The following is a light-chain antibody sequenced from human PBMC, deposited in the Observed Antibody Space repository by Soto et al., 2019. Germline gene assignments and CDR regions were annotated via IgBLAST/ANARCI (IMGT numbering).Light chain of an antibody. V-gene: IGKV3-11*01. Sequence: EIVMTQSPATLSVSPGEKATLSCRASQSVSNNLAWFQQKPGQVPRLLIYGASNRATGVSARFSGSGSGTDFTLTISSLEPEDFAVYYCQQRSNWPPITFGQGTRLEIK. CDR3: QQRSNWPPIT. CDR2: GAS. J-gene: IGKJ5*01. CDR1: QSVSNN.